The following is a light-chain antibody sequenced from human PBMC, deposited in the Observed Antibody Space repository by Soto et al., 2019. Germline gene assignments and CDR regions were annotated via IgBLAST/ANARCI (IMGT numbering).Light chain of an antibody. CDR3: QQYGSSPPYT. J-gene: IGKJ2*01. CDR1: QSVSSSY. Sequence: EIVLTQSPCTLSLSPGERATLSCRASQSVSSSYLAWYQQKPGQAPRLLIYGASSRATGIPDRFSGSGSGTGFTLTISRLEPEDFAVYYCQQYGSSPPYTFGQGTKLEIK. CDR2: GAS. V-gene: IGKV3-20*01.